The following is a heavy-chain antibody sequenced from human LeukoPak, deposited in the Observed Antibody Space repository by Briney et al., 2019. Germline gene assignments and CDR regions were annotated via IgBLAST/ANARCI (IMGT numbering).Heavy chain of an antibody. V-gene: IGHV1-69*13. D-gene: IGHD3-22*01. CDR1: GGTFSIYA. CDR2: IIPIFATA. CDR3: ARGGDSSGYRTSYYFDY. J-gene: IGHJ4*02. Sequence: GASVKVSCKASGGTFSIYAINWVRQAPGQGLEWMGGIIPIFATANYAQKFQGRVTITADESTSTAYMQLSSLRSEDTAVYYCARGGDSSGYRTSYYFDYWGQGTLVTVSS.